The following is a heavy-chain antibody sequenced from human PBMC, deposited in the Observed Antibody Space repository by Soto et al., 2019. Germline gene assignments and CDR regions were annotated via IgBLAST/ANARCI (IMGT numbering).Heavy chain of an antibody. CDR2: ISSRGVYI. CDR3: PRGAIGRDYDAPDELHWYSGL. D-gene: IGHD4-17*01. J-gene: IGHJ2*01. V-gene: IGHV3-21*06. CDR1: GFTFSRNG. Sequence: EVQLVESGGGLVKPGGSLRLSCAASGFTFSRNGMNWVRQAPGKGLEWVSSISSRGVYIHYADSMKGRFTISRDNAKNSLYLQMNSLRAEETAAYYCPRGAIGRDYDAPDELHWYSGLWGRGTLVTVSS.